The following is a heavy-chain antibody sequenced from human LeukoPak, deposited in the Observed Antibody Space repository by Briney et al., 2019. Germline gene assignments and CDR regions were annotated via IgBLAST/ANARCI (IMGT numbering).Heavy chain of an antibody. J-gene: IGHJ3*02. D-gene: IGHD6-6*01. CDR1: GYTFTSYD. CDR3: ARGRYSSSPGDAFDI. V-gene: IGHV1-8*01. CDR2: MNPNSGNT. Sequence: ASVKVSCKASGYTFTSYDINWVRQATGQGLEWMGWMNPNSGNTSYAQKFQGRVTMTRNTSISTAYMELSSLRSEDTAVYYCARGRYSSSPGDAFDIWGQGTMVTVSS.